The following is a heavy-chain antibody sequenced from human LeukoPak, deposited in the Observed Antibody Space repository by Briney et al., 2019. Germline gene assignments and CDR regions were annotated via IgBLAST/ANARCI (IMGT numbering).Heavy chain of an antibody. CDR3: ARDSPVTAGPFDP. V-gene: IGHV3-33*01. D-gene: IGHD4-11*01. CDR2: IWFDGSNE. J-gene: IGHJ5*02. Sequence: PGRSLRLSCVASGITFSSFGMHWVRQAPGKGLEWVAFIWFDGSNEYYTDSVKGRFTISRDNFKKTLYLQMNSLRAEDTAVYYCARDSPVTAGPFDPWGQGTLVTVSS. CDR1: GITFSSFG.